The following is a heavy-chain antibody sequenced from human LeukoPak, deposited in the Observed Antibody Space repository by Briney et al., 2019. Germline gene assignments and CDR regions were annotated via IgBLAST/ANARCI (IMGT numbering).Heavy chain of an antibody. CDR2: VHNVGST. Sequence: RPSETLSLTCTVSGVSTTNGTYYWAWIRQPPGKGLEWIGSVHNVGSTYYNLSLRSRVTMSIDTSKNQFSLRLNSVTAADTAVYYCARHAEYNSGWHFYLDHWGQGILVTVSS. CDR1: GVSTTNGTYY. J-gene: IGHJ4*02. D-gene: IGHD6-19*01. CDR3: ARHAEYNSGWHFYLDH. V-gene: IGHV4-39*01.